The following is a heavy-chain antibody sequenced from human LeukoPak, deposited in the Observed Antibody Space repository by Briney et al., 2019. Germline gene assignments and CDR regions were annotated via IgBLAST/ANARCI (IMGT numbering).Heavy chain of an antibody. D-gene: IGHD3-3*01. CDR1: AATFSSYA. J-gene: IGHJ6*03. CDR2: IIPIFGTA. CDR3: ARDGRSWSGYFHQPYYYYYMDV. Sequence: SVKLSCKASAATFSSYAISWVRQAPGQGLEWMGGIIPIFGTANYAQKFQGRVTITADESTSTAYMELSSLRSEDTAVYYCARDGRSWSGYFHQPYYYYYMDVWGKGTTVTVSS. V-gene: IGHV1-69*01.